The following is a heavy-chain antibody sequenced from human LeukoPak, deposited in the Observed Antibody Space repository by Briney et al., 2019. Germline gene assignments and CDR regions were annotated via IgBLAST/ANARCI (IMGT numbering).Heavy chain of an antibody. D-gene: IGHD3-22*01. V-gene: IGHV4-30-4*01. Sequence: SQTLSLTCTVSGGSISSGAYYWSWIRQPPGKGLEWIAYMYYSGGTYYNTSLKSRVTMSADTSNNQLSLKLSSVTAADTAVYYCARPYYYDSRIDPWGQGILVTVSS. J-gene: IGHJ5*02. CDR2: MYYSGGT. CDR1: GGSISSGAYY. CDR3: ARPYYYDSRIDP.